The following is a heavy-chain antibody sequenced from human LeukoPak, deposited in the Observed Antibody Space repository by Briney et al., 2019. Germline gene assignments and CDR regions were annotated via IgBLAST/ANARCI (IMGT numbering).Heavy chain of an antibody. J-gene: IGHJ4*02. CDR2: ISGSGDSS. Sequence: PGGSLRLSCAASGFTLNTNYMNWVRQVPGKGLEWVSAISGSGDSSYYADSVKGRFTLSRDNSKNTLYLQMSSLRAEDTAVYYCANNWNLDYWGQGTLVTVSS. CDR1: GFTLNTNY. D-gene: IGHD1-20*01. V-gene: IGHV3-23*01. CDR3: ANNWNLDY.